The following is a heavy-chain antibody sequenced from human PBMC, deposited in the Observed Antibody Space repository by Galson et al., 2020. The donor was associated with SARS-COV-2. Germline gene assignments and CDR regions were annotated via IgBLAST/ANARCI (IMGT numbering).Heavy chain of an antibody. CDR2: IHYTGST. D-gene: IGHD7-27*01. CDR1: SGSIDDTNYH. Sequence: ETSETLSLTCSVSSGSIDDTNYHWVWVRQSPAMGLEWVATIHYTGSTSYNPSLRSRVTISVDTSKNQFSLKLTSVIAADTAVYYCAGQTGDYADYWGHGTLVTVSS. V-gene: IGHV4-39*01. J-gene: IGHJ4*01. CDR3: AGQTGDYADY.